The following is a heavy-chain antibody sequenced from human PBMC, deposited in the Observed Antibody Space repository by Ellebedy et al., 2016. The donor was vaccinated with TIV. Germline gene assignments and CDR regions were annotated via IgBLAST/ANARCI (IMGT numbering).Heavy chain of an antibody. J-gene: IGHJ1*01. V-gene: IGHV3-7*01. Sequence: GESLKISXTASGFTFSSYWMHWVRQAPGKGLEWVANIKQDGSEKYYVDSVKGRFAISRDNAKNSLSLQMDYLRAEDTAVYYCARRYFDHWGQGTLVTVSS. CDR2: IKQDGSEK. CDR3: ARRYFDH. CDR1: GFTFSSYW.